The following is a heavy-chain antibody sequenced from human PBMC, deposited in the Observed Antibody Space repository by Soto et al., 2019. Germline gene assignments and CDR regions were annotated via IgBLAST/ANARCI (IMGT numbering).Heavy chain of an antibody. V-gene: IGHV3-23*04. CDR2: ISDSGRST. D-gene: IGHD1-26*01. CDR1: GFTFSSYA. Sequence: EVQLVESGGGLVQPGGSLRLSCAASGFTFSSYALSWVRQAPGKGLEWVSAISDSGRSTYYAGSVKGRFTISRDTSKNTLYLQMNSLRAEDTAVYYCAKGIKWELPFDYWGQGTLVTVSS. J-gene: IGHJ4*02. CDR3: AKGIKWELPFDY.